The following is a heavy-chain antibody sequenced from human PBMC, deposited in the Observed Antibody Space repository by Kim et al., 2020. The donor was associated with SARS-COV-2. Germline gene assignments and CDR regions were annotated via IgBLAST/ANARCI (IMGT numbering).Heavy chain of an antibody. CDR3: ARDRGKYQLLLLGSWFDP. V-gene: IGHV4-4*06. Sequence: SRVTMSVDTSKNQFSLKLSSVTAADTAVYYCARDRGKYQLLLLGSWFDPWGQGTLVTVSS. J-gene: IGHJ5*02. D-gene: IGHD2-2*01.